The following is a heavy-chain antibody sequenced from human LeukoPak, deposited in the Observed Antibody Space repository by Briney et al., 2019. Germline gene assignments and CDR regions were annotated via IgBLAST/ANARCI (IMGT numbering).Heavy chain of an antibody. D-gene: IGHD6-6*01. V-gene: IGHV3-48*04. Sequence: GGSLRLSCAASGSTFSSYSMNWVRQAPGKGLEWVSYISSSSSTIYYADSVKGRFTVSRDNAKNTLYLQVNNLRAEDTAVYYCARGPNSNWSGLDFWGQGTLLTVSS. CDR3: ARGPNSNWSGLDF. CDR1: GSTFSSYS. CDR2: ISSSSSTI. J-gene: IGHJ4*02.